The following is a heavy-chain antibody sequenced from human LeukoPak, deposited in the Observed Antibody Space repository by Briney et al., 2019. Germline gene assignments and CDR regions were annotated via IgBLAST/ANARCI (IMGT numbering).Heavy chain of an antibody. CDR2: ISSSGSTI. D-gene: IGHD1-26*01. Sequence: PGGSLRLSCAASGFTFSDYYMSWLRQAPGKGLEWVSYISSSGSTIYYADSVKGRFTISRDNAKNSVSLQMNSLRAEDTAVYYCARFLATWDRYYMDVWGKGTTVSVSS. V-gene: IGHV3-11*04. CDR1: GFTFSDYY. J-gene: IGHJ6*03. CDR3: ARFLATWDRYYMDV.